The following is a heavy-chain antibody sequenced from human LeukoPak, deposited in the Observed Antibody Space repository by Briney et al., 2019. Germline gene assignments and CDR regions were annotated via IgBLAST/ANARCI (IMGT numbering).Heavy chain of an antibody. J-gene: IGHJ5*02. CDR1: GGSFSGYY. CDR2: INHSGST. D-gene: IGHD2-2*03. V-gene: IGHV4-34*01. CDR3: ARVGYCSSTSCYHRGNWFDP. Sequence: PSETLSLTCAVYGGSFSGYYCSWIRQPPGKGLEWIGEINHSGSTNYNPSLKSRVTISVDTSKNQFSLKLSSVTAADTAVYYCARVGYCSSTSCYHRGNWFDPWGQGTLVTVSS.